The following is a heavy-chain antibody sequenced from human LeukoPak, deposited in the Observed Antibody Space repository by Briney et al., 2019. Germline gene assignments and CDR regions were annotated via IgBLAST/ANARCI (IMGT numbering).Heavy chain of an antibody. J-gene: IGHJ4*02. Sequence: SETLSLTCTVSGDSISSDGYSWSWIRQPPGKGLEWIGYIYHSGSTYYKPSLKSRVTISIDKSKSQFSLMLTSVTAADTAVYYCASLTYGKEFDYWGQGTLVTVSS. CDR1: GDSISSDGYS. CDR2: IYHSGST. V-gene: IGHV4-30-2*01. D-gene: IGHD4-17*01. CDR3: ASLTYGKEFDY.